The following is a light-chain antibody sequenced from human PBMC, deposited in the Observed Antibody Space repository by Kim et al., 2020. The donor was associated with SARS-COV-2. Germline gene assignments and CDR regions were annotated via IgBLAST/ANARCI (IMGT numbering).Light chain of an antibody. J-gene: IGLJ3*02. CDR3: QGWVNWSDLGV. Sequence: SYELTQPPSVSVAPGETARITCGGNKLPSKVVHWYQQKPGQAPVLVIYSDADRPSEIPERFSGCNSGNTDTLCITRVEVGDEADYYCQGWVNWSDLGVFGGGTKLSVL. CDR1: KLPSKV. CDR2: SDA. V-gene: IGLV3-21*04.